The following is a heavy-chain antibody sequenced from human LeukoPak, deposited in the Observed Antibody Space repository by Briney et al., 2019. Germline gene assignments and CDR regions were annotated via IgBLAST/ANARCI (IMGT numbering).Heavy chain of an antibody. Sequence: SETLSLTCAVYGGSFSGYYWSWIRQPPGKGLEWIGEINHSGSTNYNPSLKSRVTISVDTSKNQFSLKLSSVTAADTAVYYCARDWSVGATDDAFDIWGQGTMVTVSS. CDR2: INHSGST. D-gene: IGHD1-26*01. V-gene: IGHV4-34*01. CDR3: ARDWSVGATDDAFDI. CDR1: GGSFSGYY. J-gene: IGHJ3*02.